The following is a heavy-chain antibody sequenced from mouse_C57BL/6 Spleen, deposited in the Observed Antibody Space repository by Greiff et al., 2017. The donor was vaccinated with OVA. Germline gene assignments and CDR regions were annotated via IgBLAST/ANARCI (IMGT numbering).Heavy chain of an antibody. CDR1: GFTFSDFY. V-gene: IGHV7-1*01. Sequence: VESGGGLVQSGRSLRLSCATSGFTFSDFYMEWVRQAPGKGLEWIAASRNKANDYTTEYSASVKGRFIVSRDTSQSILYLQMNALRAEDTAIYYCARDAGYFDVWGTGTTVTVSS. CDR3: ARDAGYFDV. J-gene: IGHJ1*03. CDR2: SRNKANDYTT.